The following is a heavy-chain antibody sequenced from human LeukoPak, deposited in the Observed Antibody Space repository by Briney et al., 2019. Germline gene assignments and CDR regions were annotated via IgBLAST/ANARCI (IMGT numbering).Heavy chain of an antibody. D-gene: IGHD3-3*02. CDR2: MYYSGST. V-gene: IGHV4-59*01. Sequence: PSETLSLICSVSGGSMRRYYWRWLRQPPGKGLEWIGYMYYSGSTKYNPSLKSRVTISVDTSKNQFSLKLSSVTAADTAVYYCARSSTGSYFDYWGQGTLVTVSS. CDR1: GGSMRRYY. CDR3: ARSSTGSYFDY. J-gene: IGHJ4*02.